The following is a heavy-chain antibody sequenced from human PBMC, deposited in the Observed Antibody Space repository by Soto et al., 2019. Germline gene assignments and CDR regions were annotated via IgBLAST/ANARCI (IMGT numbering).Heavy chain of an antibody. CDR3: ARVGDSSSWVSPVED. V-gene: IGHV3-33*01. CDR1: GFTFSSYG. CDR2: IWYDGSNK. Sequence: QVQLVESGGGVVQPGRSLRLSCAASGFTFSSYGMHWVRQAPGKGLEWVAVIWYDGSNKYYADSVKGRFTISRDNSKNTLYLQMNSLRAEDTAVYYCARVGDSSSWVSPVEDWGQGTLVTVSS. J-gene: IGHJ4*02. D-gene: IGHD6-13*01.